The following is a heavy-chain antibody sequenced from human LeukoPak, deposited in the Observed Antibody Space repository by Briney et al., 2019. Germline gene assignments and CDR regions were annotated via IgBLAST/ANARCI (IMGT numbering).Heavy chain of an antibody. CDR2: ISGGGSGT. J-gene: IGHJ4*02. CDR1: GYTFSTYA. D-gene: IGHD4-17*01. V-gene: IGHV3-23*01. CDR3: ARSTSVTPTEFDY. Sequence: GASLRLSCSDSGYTFSTYAMTWVRQAPGKGLEWVSAISGGGSGTYYVDSVKGRFTISRDNSKNTLYLQMNSLRAEDTAVYYCARSTSVTPTEFDYWGQGTLVTVSS.